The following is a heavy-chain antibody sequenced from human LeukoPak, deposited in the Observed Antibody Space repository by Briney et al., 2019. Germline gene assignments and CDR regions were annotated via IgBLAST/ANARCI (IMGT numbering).Heavy chain of an antibody. CDR1: GFTFDDYA. D-gene: IGHD1-26*01. V-gene: IGHV3-9*01. J-gene: IGHJ4*02. CDR2: ISWNSGRL. Sequence: GGSLRLSCAASGFTFDDYAIHWVRQAPGKGLEWVSGISWNSGRLGYTDSVKGRFTISRDNAKNSLYLQMNSLRAEDTAVYYCARDWQGGLDYWGQGTLVTVSS. CDR3: ARDWQGGLDY.